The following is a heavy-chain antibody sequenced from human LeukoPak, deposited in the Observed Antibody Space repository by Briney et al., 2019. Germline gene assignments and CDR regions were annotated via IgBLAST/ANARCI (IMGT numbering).Heavy chain of an antibody. V-gene: IGHV4-59*08. D-gene: IGHD3-10*01. CDR2: IYYSGST. CDR1: GGSISSYY. CDR3: ARHSFLYYGSGSYSDY. Sequence: SETLSLTCTVSGGSISSYYWSWIRQPPGKGLEWIGYIYYSGSTNYNPSLKSRVTISVDTSKNQFSLKLSSVTAADTAVYYCARHSFLYYGSGSYSDYWGQGTLVTVSS. J-gene: IGHJ4*02.